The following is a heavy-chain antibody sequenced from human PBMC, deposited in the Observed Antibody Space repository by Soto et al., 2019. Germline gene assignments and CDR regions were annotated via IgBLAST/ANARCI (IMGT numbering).Heavy chain of an antibody. CDR3: ARDRPFYDFWSGYYTNWFEP. D-gene: IGHD3-3*01. CDR2: ISAYNGNT. Sequence: ASLKVSCNASGSTFTSYGIICVRHAPGQGREVIGWISAYNGNTNYAQKLQGRVTMTTDTSTSTAYMELRSLRSDDTAVYYCARDRPFYDFWSGYYTNWFEPWGQGTLVTVSS. CDR1: GSTFTSYG. V-gene: IGHV1-18*01. J-gene: IGHJ5*02.